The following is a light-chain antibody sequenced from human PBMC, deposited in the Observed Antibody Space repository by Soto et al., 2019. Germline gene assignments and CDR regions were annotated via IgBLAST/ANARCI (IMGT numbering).Light chain of an antibody. Sequence: QSALTQPRSVSGSPGQSVTISCTGTSSDVGGYNYVSWYQQHPGKAPKLMIYDVSKRPSGVPDRFSGSKSGNTASLTISGLQAEDEADYCCCSYAGSCVVFGGGTKVTVL. J-gene: IGLJ2*01. CDR1: SSDVGGYNY. CDR2: DVS. V-gene: IGLV2-11*01. CDR3: CSYAGSCVV.